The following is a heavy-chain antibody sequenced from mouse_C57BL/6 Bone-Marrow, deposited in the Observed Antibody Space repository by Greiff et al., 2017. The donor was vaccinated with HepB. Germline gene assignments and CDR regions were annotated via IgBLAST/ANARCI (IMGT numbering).Heavy chain of an antibody. V-gene: IGHV14-4*01. CDR3: TTYYYGSRILAR. CDR1: GFNIKDDY. CDR2: IDPENGDT. Sequence: VQLQQSGAELVRPGASVKLSCTASGFNIKDDYMHWVKQRPEQGLEWIGWIDPENGDTEYASKFQGKATITADTASNTADLQLSSLTSEDTAVYYCTTYYYGSRILARWGQGTTLTVSS. D-gene: IGHD1-1*01. J-gene: IGHJ2*01.